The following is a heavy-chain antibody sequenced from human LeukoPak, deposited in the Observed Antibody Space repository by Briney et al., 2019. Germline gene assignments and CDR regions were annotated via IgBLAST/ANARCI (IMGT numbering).Heavy chain of an antibody. CDR2: INPSGGST. J-gene: IGHJ6*02. CDR1: GYTFTGYY. Sequence: ASVKVSCKASGYTFTGYYIHWVRQAPGQGLEWMGLINPSGGSTSYAQKFQGRVTITADKSTSTAYMELSSLRSEDTAVYYCARDPVSPMATSVGYYGMDVWGQGTTVTVSS. D-gene: IGHD5-24*01. V-gene: IGHV1-46*01. CDR3: ARDPVSPMATSVGYYGMDV.